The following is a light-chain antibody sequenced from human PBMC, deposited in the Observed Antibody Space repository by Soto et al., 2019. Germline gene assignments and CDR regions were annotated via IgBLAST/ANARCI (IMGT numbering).Light chain of an antibody. CDR1: QSVSSSY. CDR3: QQYGSSPLVT. CDR2: GTS. J-gene: IGKJ5*01. Sequence: EIVLTQSPGTLSLSPGERATLSCRASQSVSSSYLAWYQQRPGQAPRLLIYGTSSRATGIPDRFSGSGSGTDFTLNISRLKPEDFAVYYGQQYGSSPLVTFGQGTRLEIK. V-gene: IGKV3-20*01.